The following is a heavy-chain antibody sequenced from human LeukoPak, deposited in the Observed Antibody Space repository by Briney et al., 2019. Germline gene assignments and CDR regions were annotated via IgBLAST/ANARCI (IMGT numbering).Heavy chain of an antibody. CDR3: AKSPGSWKFDD. D-gene: IGHD6-13*01. V-gene: IGHV3-30*02. Sequence: PGGSLRLSCAASGFSFSNCGMHWVRQAPGKGLEWVAFIRYHGSDKYYADSVRGRFTISRDNSENMLYLQKSSLRVEDTAVYYCAKSPGSWKFDDWGQGTLVTVSS. J-gene: IGHJ4*02. CDR1: GFSFSNCG. CDR2: IRYHGSDK.